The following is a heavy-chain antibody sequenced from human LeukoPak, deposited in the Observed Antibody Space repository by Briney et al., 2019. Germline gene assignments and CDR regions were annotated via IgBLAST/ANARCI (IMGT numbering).Heavy chain of an antibody. D-gene: IGHD6-13*01. CDR1: GFTFSSYG. CDR3: AKVRYSSSWRFDY. V-gene: IGHV3-30*18. CDR2: ISYDGSNK. J-gene: IGHJ4*02. Sequence: PGRSLRLSCAASGFTFSSYGMHWVRQAPGKGLEWVAVISYDGSNKYYADSVKGRFTISRDNSKNTLYLQMNSLRAEDTAVYYCAKVRYSSSWRFDYWGQGTLVTASS.